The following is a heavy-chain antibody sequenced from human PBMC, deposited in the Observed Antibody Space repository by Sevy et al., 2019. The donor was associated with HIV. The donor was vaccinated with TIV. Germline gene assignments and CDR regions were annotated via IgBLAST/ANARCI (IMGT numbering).Heavy chain of an antibody. CDR1: GFTFSSYS. CDR2: ISSSSSTI. Sequence: GGSLRLSCAASGFTFSSYSMNWVRQAPGKGLEWVSYISSSSSTIYYADSVKGRFTISRDNAKNSLYRQMTSLRAEDTDVYYCARTGPPGYYYDSSGSDYWGQGTLVTVSS. J-gene: IGHJ4*02. V-gene: IGHV3-48*01. CDR3: ARTGPPGYYYDSSGSDY. D-gene: IGHD3-22*01.